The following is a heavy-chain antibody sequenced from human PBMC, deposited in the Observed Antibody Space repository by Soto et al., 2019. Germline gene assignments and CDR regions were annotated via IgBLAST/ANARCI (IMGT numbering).Heavy chain of an antibody. CDR3: AGIAVAGTDIDY. Sequence: QVQLQESGPGLVKPSGTLSLTCAVSSGSISSSNWWSWVRQPPGKGLEWIGEIYHSGSTNYNPSLKSRVTISVDNSQNQFSLKLSSVTAADTAVYYGAGIAVAGTDIDYWGQGTLVTVSS. V-gene: IGHV4-4*02. J-gene: IGHJ4*02. CDR1: SGSISSSNW. D-gene: IGHD6-19*01. CDR2: IYHSGST.